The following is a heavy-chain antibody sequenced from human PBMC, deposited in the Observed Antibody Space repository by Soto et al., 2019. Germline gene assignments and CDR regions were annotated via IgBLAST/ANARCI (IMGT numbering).Heavy chain of an antibody. CDR3: CVGYSGYDRYGMDV. D-gene: IGHD5-12*01. CDR1: GGTFSSYA. CDR2: IIPIFGTA. V-gene: IGHV1-69*13. Sequence: GASVKVSCKASGGTFSSYAISWVRQAPGQGLEWMGGIIPIFGTANYAQKFQGRVTITADESTSTAYMELSSLRSEDTAVYYCCVGYSGYDRYGMDVWGQGTTVTVSS. J-gene: IGHJ6*02.